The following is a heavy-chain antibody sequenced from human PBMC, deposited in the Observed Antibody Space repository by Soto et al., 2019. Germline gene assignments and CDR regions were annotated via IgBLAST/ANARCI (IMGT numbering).Heavy chain of an antibody. D-gene: IGHD6-6*01. CDR1: GYTFTSYA. CDR2: INAGNGNT. Sequence: VASVKVSCKASGYTFTSYAMHWVRQAPGQRLEWMGWINAGNGNTKYSQKFQGRVTITRDTSASTAYMELSSLRSEDTAVYYCARWAARANVWFDPWGQGTLVTVSS. CDR3: ARWAARANVWFDP. V-gene: IGHV1-3*01. J-gene: IGHJ5*02.